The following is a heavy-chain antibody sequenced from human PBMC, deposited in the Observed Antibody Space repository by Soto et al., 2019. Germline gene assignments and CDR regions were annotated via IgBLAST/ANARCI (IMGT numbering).Heavy chain of an antibody. CDR3: ARAAAGPWGDYYYYYGMDV. D-gene: IGHD6-13*01. V-gene: IGHV1-3*01. CDR2: INAGNGNT. CDR1: GYTFTSYA. Sequence: GASVKVSFKASGYTFTSYAMHWLRQAPGQRLEWMGWINAGNGNTKYSQKFQGRVTITRDTSASTAYMELSSLRSEDTAVYYCARAAAGPWGDYYYYYGMDVWGQGTTVTVSS. J-gene: IGHJ6*02.